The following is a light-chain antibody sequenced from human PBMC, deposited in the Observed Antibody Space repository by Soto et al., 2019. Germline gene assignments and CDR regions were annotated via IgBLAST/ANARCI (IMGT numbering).Light chain of an antibody. J-gene: IGKJ1*01. V-gene: IGKV3-20*01. Sequence: ETVLTQSPGTLSLSPGERATLSCSASQTIRSNYLAWYRQTPGQAPRLLIYGESKRATGIADRFSGSGSGRDFTLIISRLEPEDFALYYCQQSGSSPWTFGQGTKVEIK. CDR2: GES. CDR1: QTIRSNY. CDR3: QQSGSSPWT.